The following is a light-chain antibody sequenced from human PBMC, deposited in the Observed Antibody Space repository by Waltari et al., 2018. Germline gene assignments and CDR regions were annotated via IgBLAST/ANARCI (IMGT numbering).Light chain of an antibody. CDR1: SSNIGDYNL. Sequence: QSALTQPASVSGSPGQSITIPCTGTSSNIGDYNLVSWFQHHPGKVPELVMYYVTKRPSGIPDRFSGSKAGNTASLTISALQADDEADYYCCSYSTSGSWMFGGGTKVTVL. CDR2: YVT. J-gene: IGLJ3*02. V-gene: IGLV2-23*02. CDR3: CSYSTSGSWM.